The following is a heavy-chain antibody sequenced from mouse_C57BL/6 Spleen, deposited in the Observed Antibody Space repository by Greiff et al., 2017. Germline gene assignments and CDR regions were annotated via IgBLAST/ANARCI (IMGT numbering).Heavy chain of an antibody. V-gene: IGHV1-50*01. CDR2: IDPSDSYT. D-gene: IGHD1-1*02. J-gene: IGHJ3*01. CDR3: AREDYAAY. CDR1: GYTFTSYW. Sequence: QVQLQQPGAELVKPGASVKLFCKASGYTFTSYWVLWVKQRPGQGLEWIGEIDPSDSYTHYNQKFKGKATLTVDTSTSTTYMQLSSLAAEDSAVYYCAREDYAAYWGQGTLVTVSA.